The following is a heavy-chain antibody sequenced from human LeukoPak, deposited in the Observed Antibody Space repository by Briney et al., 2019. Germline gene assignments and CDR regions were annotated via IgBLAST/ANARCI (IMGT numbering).Heavy chain of an antibody. CDR1: GRSINNGYF. D-gene: IGHD2-2*02. CDR2: IHHSGTA. CDR3: ARDRGALGATVPAIFAVNFFDS. V-gene: IGHV4-38-2*02. Sequence: SETQSLTCTVSGRSINNGYFWGWIRQPPGKGLEWIASIHHSGTASYNPSLESRVTISVDTSKNQFSLRLSSVTAADTAVYYCARDRGALGATVPAIFAVNFFDSWGQGTLGTVSS. J-gene: IGHJ4*02.